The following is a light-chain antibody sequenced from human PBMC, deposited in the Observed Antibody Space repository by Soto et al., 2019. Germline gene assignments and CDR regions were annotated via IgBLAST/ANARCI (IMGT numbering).Light chain of an antibody. V-gene: IGKV3-15*01. Sequence: EILMTQSPATLSVSPGERATLSCRASQSVGSKLAWLQQKPGQAPRLLIYGVSSRATGIPARFSGSGSGTEFTLTISSLEPEDFAVYYCQQRSNWPPWTFXQGTKVDIK. CDR3: QQRSNWPPWT. J-gene: IGKJ1*01. CDR1: QSVGSK. CDR2: GVS.